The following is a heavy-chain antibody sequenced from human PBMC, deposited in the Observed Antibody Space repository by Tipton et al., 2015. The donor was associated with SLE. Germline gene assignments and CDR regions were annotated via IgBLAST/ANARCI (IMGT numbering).Heavy chain of an antibody. J-gene: IGHJ2*01. Sequence: TLSLTCAVSGYSISSGYYWGWIRQPPGKGLEWIGSIYHSGSTYYNPSLKSRVTISVDTSKNQFSLKLSSVTAADTAVYYCARVGPGGYYDSSGYYPPWYFDLWGRGTLVTVSS. CDR2: IYHSGST. V-gene: IGHV4-38-2*01. CDR1: GYSISSGYY. CDR3: ARVGPGGYYDSSGYYPPWYFDL. D-gene: IGHD3-22*01.